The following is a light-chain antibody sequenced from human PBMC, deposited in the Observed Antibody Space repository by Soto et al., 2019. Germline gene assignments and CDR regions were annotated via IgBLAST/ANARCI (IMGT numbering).Light chain of an antibody. CDR1: QTISSW. J-gene: IGKJ1*01. CDR3: QHYNSYSEA. V-gene: IGKV1-5*03. Sequence: DIQITLSPSTLSGSVGDRVTPICRGSQTISSWLAWYQQKPGKAPKLLSYKASTLKSGVPSRFSGSGSGTEFTLTISSLQPDDFATYYCQHYNSYSEAFGQGTKVDIK. CDR2: KAS.